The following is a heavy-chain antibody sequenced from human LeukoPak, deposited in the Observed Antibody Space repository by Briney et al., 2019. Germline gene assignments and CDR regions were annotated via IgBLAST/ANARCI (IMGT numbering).Heavy chain of an antibody. CDR1: GGTFSSYA. CDR3: ARDYYDSSGPSMYYFDY. D-gene: IGHD3-22*01. V-gene: IGHV1-69*04. Sequence: SVKVSCKASGGTFSSYAISWVRQAPGQGLEWMGGIIPILGIANYAQKFQGRVTITADKSTSTAYMELSSLRSEDTAVYYCARDYYDSSGPSMYYFDYWGQGTLVTVSS. J-gene: IGHJ4*02. CDR2: IIPILGIA.